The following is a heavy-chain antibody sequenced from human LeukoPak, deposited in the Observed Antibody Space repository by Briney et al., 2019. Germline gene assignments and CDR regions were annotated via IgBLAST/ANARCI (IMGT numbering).Heavy chain of an antibody. CDR1: GGSISSSSYY. J-gene: IGHJ4*02. CDR2: IYYSGST. CDR3: ARHYLWYGREFVVVPAASLFDY. Sequence: SETLSLTCTVSGGSISSSSYYWGWIRQPPGKGLEWIWSIYYSGSTYYNPSLKSRVTISVDTSKNQFSLKLSSVTAADTAVYYCARHYLWYGREFVVVPAASLFDYWGQGTLVTVSS. V-gene: IGHV4-39*01. D-gene: IGHD2-2*01.